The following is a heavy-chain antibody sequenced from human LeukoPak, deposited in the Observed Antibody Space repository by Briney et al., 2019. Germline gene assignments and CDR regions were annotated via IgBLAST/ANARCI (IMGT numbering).Heavy chain of an antibody. J-gene: IGHJ4*02. CDR2: IKQDGSEK. D-gene: IGHD3-10*01. V-gene: IGHV3-7*03. Sequence: PGGSLRLSCAASGFTFSSYWMSWVRQAPGKGLEWVANIKQDGSEKYYVDSVKGRFTISRDDPHNTLHLQMNSLRAEDTAVYFCARGGVDYYGSGTYYLMYYFDYWGQGALVTVSS. CDR1: GFTFSSYW. CDR3: ARGGVDYYGSGTYYLMYYFDY.